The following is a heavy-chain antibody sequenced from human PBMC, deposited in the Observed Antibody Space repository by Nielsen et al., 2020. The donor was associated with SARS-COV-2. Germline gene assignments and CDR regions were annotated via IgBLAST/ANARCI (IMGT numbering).Heavy chain of an antibody. D-gene: IGHD3-9*01. CDR2: IYWDDDK. Sequence: PGKALEWLALIYWDDDKRYSPSLKSRLTITKDTSKNQVVLTMTNMDPVDTATYHCAHRLDYDILTGYYPTRGWFDPWGQGTLVTVSS. J-gene: IGHJ5*02. V-gene: IGHV2-5*02. CDR3: AHRLDYDILTGYYPTRGWFDP.